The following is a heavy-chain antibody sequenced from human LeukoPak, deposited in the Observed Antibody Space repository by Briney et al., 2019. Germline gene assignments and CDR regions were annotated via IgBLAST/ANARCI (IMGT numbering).Heavy chain of an antibody. V-gene: IGHV4-59*11. CDR1: GCSISSHY. CDR3: ARDRWAEFDY. J-gene: IGHJ4*02. Sequence: SETLSLTCTVSGCSISSHYWSWIRQPPGKGLEWIGYIYYSGSTNYNPSLKSRVTISVDTSKNQFSLKLSSVTAADTAVYYCARDRWAEFDYWGQGTLVTVSS. D-gene: IGHD1-26*01. CDR2: IYYSGST.